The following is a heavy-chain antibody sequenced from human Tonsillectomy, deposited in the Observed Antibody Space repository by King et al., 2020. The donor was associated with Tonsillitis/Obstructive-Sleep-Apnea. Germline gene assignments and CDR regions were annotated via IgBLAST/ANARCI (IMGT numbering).Heavy chain of an antibody. J-gene: IGHJ5*02. CDR1: GGSINSGISY. Sequence: QLQESGPGLVKPSETLSLTCTVSGGSINSGISYLGWVRQPPGKGLEWIGTIYYSGSAYYNPSLKSRVTISVDTSKNQFSLILSPVTAADTAVYYCARLLFGVVNQFDPWGQGTLVTVSS. D-gene: IGHD3-3*01. CDR3: ARLLFGVVNQFDP. V-gene: IGHV4-39*01. CDR2: IYYSGSA.